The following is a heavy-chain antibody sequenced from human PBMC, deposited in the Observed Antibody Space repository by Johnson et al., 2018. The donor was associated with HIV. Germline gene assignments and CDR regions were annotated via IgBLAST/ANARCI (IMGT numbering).Heavy chain of an antibody. CDR3: ARSPRAAEGAFDS. J-gene: IGHJ3*02. V-gene: IGHV3-30*19. Sequence: QVLLVESGGGVVQPGGSLRLSCAASGFTFSSYGLHWVRQAPGKGLQWVAVISYDGSNKYYADSVKGRFTISRDNSKNTLYLQMNSLRAEDTAVYYFARSPRAAEGAFDSWGQGTMVTVSS. D-gene: IGHD6-13*01. CDR1: GFTFSSYG. CDR2: ISYDGSNK.